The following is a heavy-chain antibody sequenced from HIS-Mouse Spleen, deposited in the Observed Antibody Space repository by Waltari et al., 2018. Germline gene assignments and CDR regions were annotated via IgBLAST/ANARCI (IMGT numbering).Heavy chain of an antibody. CDR3: ARRRVVPAALYWYFDL. V-gene: IGHV4-34*01. Sequence: QVQLQQWGAGVLKPSETLSLTFAVYGGSFSGYYWSWIRQPPGKGLEWIGEINHSGSTNYNPSLKSRVTISVDTSKNQFSLKLSSVTAADTAVYYCARRRVVPAALYWYFDLWGQGTMVTVSS. J-gene: IGHJ3*01. CDR2: INHSGST. D-gene: IGHD2-2*01. CDR1: GGSFSGYY.